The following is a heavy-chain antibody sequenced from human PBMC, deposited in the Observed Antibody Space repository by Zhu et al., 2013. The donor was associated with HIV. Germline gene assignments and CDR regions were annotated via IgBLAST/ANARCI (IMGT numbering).Heavy chain of an antibody. V-gene: IGHV1-69*06. CDR3: ARESDIVVVPAAMHNWFDP. Sequence: QVQLVQSGAEVKKPGSSVKVSCKASGGTFSSYAISWVRQAPGQGLEWMGGIIPIFGTANYAQKFQGRVTITADKSTSTAYMELSSLRSEDTAVYYCARESDIVVVPAAMHNWFDPWGQGTLVTVSS. CDR2: IIPIFGTA. D-gene: IGHD2-2*01. CDR1: GGTFSSYA. J-gene: IGHJ5*02.